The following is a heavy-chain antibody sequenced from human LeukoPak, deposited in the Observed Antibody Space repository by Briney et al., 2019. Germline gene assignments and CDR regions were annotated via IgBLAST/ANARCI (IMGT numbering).Heavy chain of an antibody. Sequence: PGGSLRLSCAASGFTFSSYAMSWVRQAPGKGLVWVPRINSDGSSTSYADSVKGRFTISRDNAKNTLYLQMNSLRAEDTAVYYCARVPGYCSGGSCYSFQTQFDYWGQGTLVTVSS. D-gene: IGHD2-15*01. V-gene: IGHV3-74*01. CDR3: ARVPGYCSGGSCYSFQTQFDY. CDR1: GFTFSSYA. CDR2: INSDGSST. J-gene: IGHJ4*02.